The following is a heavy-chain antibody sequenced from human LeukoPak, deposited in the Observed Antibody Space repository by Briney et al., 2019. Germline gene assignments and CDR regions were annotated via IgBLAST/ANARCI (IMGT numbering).Heavy chain of an antibody. Sequence: ASVKVSCKASGGTFSSYAISWLRQAPGQGLEWMGRIIPILGIANYAQKFQGRVTITADKSTSTAYMELSSLRSEDTAVYYCARDSQAHRCWFDPWGQGTLVTVSS. J-gene: IGHJ5*02. V-gene: IGHV1-69*04. CDR3: ARDSQAHRCWFDP. CDR2: IIPILGIA. CDR1: GGTFSSYA.